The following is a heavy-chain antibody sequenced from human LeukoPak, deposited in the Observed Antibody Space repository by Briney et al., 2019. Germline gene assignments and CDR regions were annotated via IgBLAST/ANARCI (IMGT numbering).Heavy chain of an antibody. CDR1: GFTFSRSW. CDR3: ARNLFYGSGSYELDP. D-gene: IGHD3-10*01. J-gene: IGHJ5*02. Sequence: GGSLRLSCAASGFTFSRSWMHWVRQAPGKGLVWVSRINSDGTTITYADSVKGRFTISRDNAKNTLYLQMNSLRAEDTAVYYCARNLFYGSGSYELDPRGQGTLVTVSS. V-gene: IGHV3-74*01. CDR2: INSDGTTI.